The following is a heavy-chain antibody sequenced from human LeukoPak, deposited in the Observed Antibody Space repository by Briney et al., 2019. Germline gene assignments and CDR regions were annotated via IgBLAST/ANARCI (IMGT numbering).Heavy chain of an antibody. J-gene: IGHJ4*02. Sequence: GGSLRLSCAASGFTFDSYAMNWVRQAPGKGLEWVSAISGSGGSTYYADSVKGRFTISRDNSKNTLYLQMNSLRAEDTAMYYCAKKLSGSGWIFDYWGKGTLVTVSS. CDR3: AKKLSGSGWIFDY. V-gene: IGHV3-23*01. CDR2: ISGSGGST. D-gene: IGHD6-19*01. CDR1: GFTFDSYA.